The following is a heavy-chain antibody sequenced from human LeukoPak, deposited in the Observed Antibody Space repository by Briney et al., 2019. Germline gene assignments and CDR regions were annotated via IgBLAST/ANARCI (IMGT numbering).Heavy chain of an antibody. V-gene: IGHV1-69*04. CDR1: GGTLSSYA. CDR2: IIPILGIA. D-gene: IGHD1-1*01. CDR3: ARDWQLERPRGTSG. J-gene: IGHJ4*02. Sequence: SVKVSCKASGGTLSSYAISWVRQAPGQGLEWMGRIIPILGIANYAQKFQGRVTITADKSTSTAYMELSSLRSEDTAVYYCARDWQLERPRGTSGWGQGTLVTVSS.